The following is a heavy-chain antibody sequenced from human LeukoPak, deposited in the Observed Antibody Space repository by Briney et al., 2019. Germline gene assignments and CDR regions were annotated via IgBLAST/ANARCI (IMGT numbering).Heavy chain of an antibody. CDR1: GGSINNYY. CDR3: ARRRGDFWSDYYAFDY. CDR2: ICYSGST. V-gene: IGHV4-59*08. Sequence: PSETLSLTCTVSGGSINNYYWSWIRQPPGKGLEWIGYICYSGSTNYNPSLTSRVTISLDTSKNQFSLKLSSVTAADTAVYYCARRRGDFWSDYYAFDYWGQGTLVTISS. J-gene: IGHJ4*02. D-gene: IGHD3-3*01.